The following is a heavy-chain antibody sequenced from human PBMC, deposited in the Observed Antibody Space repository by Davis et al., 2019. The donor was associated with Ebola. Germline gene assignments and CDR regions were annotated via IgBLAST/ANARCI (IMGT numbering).Heavy chain of an antibody. D-gene: IGHD1-1*01. V-gene: IGHV1-46*01. CDR1: GYTFTSYY. J-gene: IGHJ3*02. Sequence: ASVKVSCKASGYTFTSYYMHWVRQAPGQGLEWMGIINPSGGSTSYAQKFQGRVTMTRDTSTSTAYMELRSLRSDDTAVYYCARSWNYDAFDIWGQGTMVTVSS. CDR2: INPSGGST. CDR3: ARSWNYDAFDI.